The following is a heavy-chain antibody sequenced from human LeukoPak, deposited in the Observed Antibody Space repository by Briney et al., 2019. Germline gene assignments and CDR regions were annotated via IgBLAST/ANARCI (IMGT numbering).Heavy chain of an antibody. V-gene: IGHV4-4*07. Sequence: SETLSLTCTVSGGSVTTYYWSWIRQPAGKGLEWIGRIYTSGSTNYNPSLESRVTLSADTSKNQFSPKMSSVTAADTAVYYCARVYGSRAFDIWGQGTLVTVSS. CDR1: GGSVTTYY. J-gene: IGHJ3*02. CDR3: ARVYGSRAFDI. D-gene: IGHD3-10*01. CDR2: IYTSGST.